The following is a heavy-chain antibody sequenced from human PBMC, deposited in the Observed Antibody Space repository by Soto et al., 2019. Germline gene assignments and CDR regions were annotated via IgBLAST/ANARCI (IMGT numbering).Heavy chain of an antibody. Sequence: ASVKVSCKASGYTFTSNYMHWVRQAPGQGLEWMGIINPSGGSTSYAQKFQGRVTMTRDTSTSTVYMELSSLRSEDTAVYYCARVLITIFGVVISSPYGMDVWGQGTTVTVSS. J-gene: IGHJ6*02. V-gene: IGHV1-46*01. D-gene: IGHD3-3*01. CDR3: ARVLITIFGVVISSPYGMDV. CDR1: GYTFTSNY. CDR2: INPSGGST.